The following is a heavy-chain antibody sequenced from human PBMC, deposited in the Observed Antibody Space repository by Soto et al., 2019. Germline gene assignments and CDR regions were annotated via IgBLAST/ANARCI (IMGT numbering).Heavy chain of an antibody. CDR3: ARGRYGDY. V-gene: IGHV1-18*01. CDR2: ISAHNGNT. Sequence: QVHLVQSGAEVKKPGASVKVSCKGSGYGCTTYGITWVRQAPGQGLESMAWISAHNGNTNYAQKLQGRVTVTRDTSTSTAYMELRSLRSDDTAVYYCARGRYGDYWGQGALVTVSS. D-gene: IGHD1-1*01. J-gene: IGHJ4*02. CDR1: GYGCTTYG.